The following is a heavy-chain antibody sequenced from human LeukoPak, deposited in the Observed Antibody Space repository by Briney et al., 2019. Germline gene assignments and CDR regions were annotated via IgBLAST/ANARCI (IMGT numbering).Heavy chain of an antibody. CDR1: GFTFNNYW. V-gene: IGHV3-48*04. Sequence: GGSLRLSCEASGFTFNNYWMNWVRQAPGKGLEWVSYISSSGSTIYYADSVKGRFTISRDNAKNSLYLQMNSLRAEDTAVYYCAELGITMIGGVWGKGTTVTTSS. CDR3: AELGITMIGGV. CDR2: ISSSGSTI. D-gene: IGHD3-10*02. J-gene: IGHJ6*04.